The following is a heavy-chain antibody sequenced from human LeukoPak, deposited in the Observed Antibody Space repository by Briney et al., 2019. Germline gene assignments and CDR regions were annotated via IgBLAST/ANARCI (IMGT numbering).Heavy chain of an antibody. V-gene: IGHV3-23*01. CDR3: AKGRGSSGSPRADYFQH. CDR1: GFTFSSYA. J-gene: IGHJ1*01. D-gene: IGHD3-22*01. CDR2: ISGSGGST. Sequence: GGSLRLSCAASGFTFSSYAMSWVRQAPGKGLEWLSAISGSGGSTYYADSVRGRFTISRDNSKNTLYLQMNSLRAEDTAVYYCAKGRGSSGSPRADYFQHWGHGTQVTVSS.